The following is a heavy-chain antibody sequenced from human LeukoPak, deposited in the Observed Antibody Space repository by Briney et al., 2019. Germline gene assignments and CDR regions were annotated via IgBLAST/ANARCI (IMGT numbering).Heavy chain of an antibody. CDR1: GGSISSSSYY. CDR2: IYYSGST. Sequence: SETLSLTCTVSGGSISSSSYYWGWIRQPPGKGLEWIGSIYYSGSTYYNPSLKSQVTISVDTSKNQFSLKLSSVTAADTAVYYCARGLSIAVAGTWGYWGQGTLVTVSS. V-gene: IGHV4-39*07. CDR3: ARGLSIAVAGTWGY. J-gene: IGHJ4*02. D-gene: IGHD6-19*01.